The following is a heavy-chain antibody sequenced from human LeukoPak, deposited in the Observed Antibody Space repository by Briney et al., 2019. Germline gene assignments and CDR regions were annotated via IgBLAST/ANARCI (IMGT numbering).Heavy chain of an antibody. J-gene: IGHJ5*02. CDR1: GGSISSYY. Sequence: SETLSLTCTVSGGSISSYYWSWIRQPAGKGLEWIGRIYTRGSTNYNPSLKSQVSMSVDTSKNQFSQKLSSVTAADTAVYYCARAYSGYYDNWFDPWGQGTLVTVSS. V-gene: IGHV4-4*07. CDR3: ARAYSGYYDNWFDP. D-gene: IGHD3-22*01. CDR2: IYTRGST.